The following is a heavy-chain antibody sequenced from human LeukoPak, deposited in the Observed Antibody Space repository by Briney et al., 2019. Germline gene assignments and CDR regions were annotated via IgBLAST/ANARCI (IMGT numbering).Heavy chain of an antibody. J-gene: IGHJ2*01. CDR3: AKFRLPGIGLRDWFFDL. V-gene: IGHV4-59*08. CDR2: IHNNGIN. CDR1: GGSISTYY. D-gene: IGHD3-10*01. Sequence: PSETLSLTCTVSGGSISTYYWSWIRQPPGKGREWIGYIHNNGINNYNPSLRSRVTISIDTSKNQLSLKLNSVTAADTAVYYCAKFRLPGIGLRDWFFDLWGRGALVTVSS.